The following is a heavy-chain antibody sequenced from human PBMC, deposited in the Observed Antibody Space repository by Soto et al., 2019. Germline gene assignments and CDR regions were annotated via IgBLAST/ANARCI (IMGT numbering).Heavy chain of an antibody. CDR3: AKGAFAVGDTNYFFDY. V-gene: IGHV3-23*01. J-gene: IGHJ4*02. CDR2: ISGGGGGT. Sequence: EVRLLESGGDLEQPGGSLRLSCAASGFTFSNYAMNWVRQAPGKGLEWVSSISGGGGGTYYADAVKGRFTISRDNSRNMLSLQMNSLRAEDTAEYYCAKGAFAVGDTNYFFDYWGQGTLVTVSS. D-gene: IGHD1-26*01. CDR1: GFTFSNYA.